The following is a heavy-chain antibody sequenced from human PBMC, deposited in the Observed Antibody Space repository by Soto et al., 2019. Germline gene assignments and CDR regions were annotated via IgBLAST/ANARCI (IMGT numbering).Heavy chain of an antibody. D-gene: IGHD3-3*01. Sequence: GGSLRISCVGSGFTLFSHSLSWGRPAPGKGLEWVSAISGSGGSTYYADSVKGRFTISRDNSKNTLYLQMNSLRAEDTAVYYCAKGDHYDFWSGSDYWGQGTLVTVSS. CDR3: AKGDHYDFWSGSDY. V-gene: IGHV3-23*01. CDR1: GFTLFSHS. J-gene: IGHJ4*02. CDR2: ISGSGGST.